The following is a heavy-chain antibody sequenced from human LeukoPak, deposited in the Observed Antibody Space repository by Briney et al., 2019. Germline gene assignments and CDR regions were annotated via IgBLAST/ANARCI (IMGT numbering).Heavy chain of an antibody. CDR1: GGSISSFY. CDR3: ARQYSGGYYYFDN. CDR2: IYYSGIT. Sequence: SETLSLTCTVSGGSISSFYWSWIRQPPGKGLEWIGYIYYSGITNYNPSLKSRVSISADTSKNQFSLKLSSVTAADTAVFYCARQYSGGYYYFDNWGQGILVTVSS. D-gene: IGHD3-22*01. J-gene: IGHJ4*02. V-gene: IGHV4-59*08.